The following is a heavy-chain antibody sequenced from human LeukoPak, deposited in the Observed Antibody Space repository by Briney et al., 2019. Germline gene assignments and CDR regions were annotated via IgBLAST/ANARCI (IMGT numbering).Heavy chain of an antibody. D-gene: IGHD3-10*01. Sequence: PGGSLRPSCAPPGFPFSSYGMSGVGQASGKGWGWVARFRSTANGYATAYAASVKGRFTISRDDSKNTAYLQMDSLKTEDTAVYYCTGNYYGSGSYADFDYWGQGTLVTVSS. CDR3: TGNYYGSGSYADFDY. CDR1: GFPFSSYG. V-gene: IGHV3-73*01. CDR2: FRSTANGYAT. J-gene: IGHJ4*02.